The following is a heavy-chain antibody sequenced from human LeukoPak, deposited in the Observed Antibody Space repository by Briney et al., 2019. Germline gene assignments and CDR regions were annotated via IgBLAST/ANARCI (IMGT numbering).Heavy chain of an antibody. CDR2: IIPIFGTA. CDR1: GGTFSSYA. CDR3: ARDLGDYVWGSYRQGDVDY. J-gene: IGHJ4*02. V-gene: IGHV1-69*13. Sequence: SVKVSCKASGGTFSSYAISWVRQAPGQGLEWMGGIIPIFGTANYAQKFQGRVTITADESTGTAYMELSSLRSEDTAVYYCARDLGDYVWGSYRQGDVDYWGQGTLVTVSS. D-gene: IGHD3-16*02.